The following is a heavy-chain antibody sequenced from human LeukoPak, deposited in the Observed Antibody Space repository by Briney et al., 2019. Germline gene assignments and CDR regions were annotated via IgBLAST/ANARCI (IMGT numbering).Heavy chain of an antibody. J-gene: IGHJ4*02. CDR2: INPSDGST. D-gene: IGHD5-24*01. CDR3: ASDVAREFDH. V-gene: IGHV1-46*01. CDR1: GHIFISYY. Sequence: ASVTVSCKASGHIFISYYIHWVRQAPGQGLEWMGVINPSDGSTKYAQKFQGRVTMTRDTSATTIYLDLSGLTFEDTAVYYCASDVAREFDHWGQGTLVTVSS.